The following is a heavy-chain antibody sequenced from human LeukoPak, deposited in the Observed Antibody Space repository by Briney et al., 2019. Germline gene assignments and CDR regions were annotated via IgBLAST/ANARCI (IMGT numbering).Heavy chain of an antibody. D-gene: IGHD5-12*01. V-gene: IGHV3-23*01. CDR3: AKSAYAGYDWGYMGQS. CDR1: GFTFRGYA. J-gene: IGHJ1*01. Sequence: GGSLRLSCGASGFTFRGYAMSWVRQAPGKGLEWVSGISESSRFIHHADSVKGRFTISRDDSTNTLHLQMNSLKAEDTAVYYCAKSAYAGYDWGYMGQSWGQGTLVTVSS. CDR2: ISESSRFI.